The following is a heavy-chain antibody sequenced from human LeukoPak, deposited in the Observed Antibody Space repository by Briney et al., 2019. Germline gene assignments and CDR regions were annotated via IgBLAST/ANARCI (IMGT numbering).Heavy chain of an antibody. CDR3: ARVGVVVPAAWFDP. D-gene: IGHD2-2*01. CDR2: ISANNGNT. CDR1: GYGFGIFG. Sequence: ASVKVSCKASGYGFGIFGISWVRQAPGQGLEWMGWISANNGNTNYAQNLQGRVTMTTDTSTSTAYMELRSLRSDDTAVYYCARVGVVVPAAWFDPWGQGTLVTVSS. V-gene: IGHV1-18*01. J-gene: IGHJ5*02.